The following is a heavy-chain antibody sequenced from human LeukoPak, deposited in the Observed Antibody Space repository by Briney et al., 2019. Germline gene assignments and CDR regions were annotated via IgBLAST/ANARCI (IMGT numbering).Heavy chain of an antibody. CDR1: GGSISSYY. D-gene: IGHD6-19*01. J-gene: IGHJ5*02. CDR3: ARDSGVGSSGWYDNWFDP. CDR2: IYTSGST. Sequence: PSETLSLTCTVSGGSISSYYWSWIRQPAGKGLEWIGRIYTSGSTNYNPSLKSRVTMSVDTSKNQFPLKLSSVTAADTAVYYCARDSGVGSSGWYDNWFDPWGQGTLVTVSS. V-gene: IGHV4-4*07.